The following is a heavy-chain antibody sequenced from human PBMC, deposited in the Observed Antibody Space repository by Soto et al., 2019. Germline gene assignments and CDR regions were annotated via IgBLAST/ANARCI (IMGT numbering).Heavy chain of an antibody. CDR3: ARRLYYDSSGFEGGGMDV. J-gene: IGHJ6*02. CDR1: GGSISSSSYY. V-gene: IGHV4-39*01. D-gene: IGHD3-22*01. CDR2: IYYSGST. Sequence: SLTCTVSGGSISSSSYYWGLIRQPPGKGLEWIGSIYYSGSTYYNPSLKSRVTISVDTSKNQFSLKLSSVTAADTAVYYCARRLYYDSSGFEGGGMDVWGQGTTVTVSS.